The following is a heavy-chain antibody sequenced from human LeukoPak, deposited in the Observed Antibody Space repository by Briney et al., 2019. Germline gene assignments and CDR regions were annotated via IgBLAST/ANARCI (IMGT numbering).Heavy chain of an antibody. CDR1: GGSISSSSYY. J-gene: IGHJ6*03. CDR3: ARYRDYSNYYYYYMDV. CDR2: IYYSGST. D-gene: IGHD4-11*01. Sequence: SETLSLTCTVSGGSISSSSYYWGWIRQPPGKGLEWIGSIYYSGSTYYNPSLKSRVTISVDTSKNQFSLKLSSVTAADTAVYYCARYRDYSNYYYYYMDVWGKGTTVTVSS. V-gene: IGHV4-39*07.